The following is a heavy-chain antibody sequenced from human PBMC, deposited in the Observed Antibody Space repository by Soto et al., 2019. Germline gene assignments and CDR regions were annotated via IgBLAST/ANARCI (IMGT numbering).Heavy chain of an antibody. CDR2: ISGNGGTT. V-gene: IGHV3-23*01. CDR1: GFAFSFYS. J-gene: IGHJ4*02. Sequence: VVLLESGGGLVQPGGSLRLSCEVSGFAFSFYSMSWVRQAPGKGLEWVASISGNGGTTYYAASGKGRFTFSRDNSTNTLYLQMNNLRGEDTAVYYCAKDRGGFTNGWEFFDSWGQGTLVTVSS. D-gene: IGHD3-10*01. CDR3: AKDRGGFTNGWEFFDS.